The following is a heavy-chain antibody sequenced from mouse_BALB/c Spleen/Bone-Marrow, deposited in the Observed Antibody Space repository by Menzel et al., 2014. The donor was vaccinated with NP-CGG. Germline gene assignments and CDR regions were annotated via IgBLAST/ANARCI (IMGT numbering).Heavy chain of an antibody. CDR2: IYPGDGGT. CDR3: ARPLNWDPYAMDY. Sequence: QVQLQQSGPELVKPGASVKISCKASGYAFSSSWMNWVKQRPGQGLEWIGRIYPGDGGTKYNGKFKGKATLTADKSSSTAYMQLSSPTSVDSAVYFCARPLNWDPYAMDYWGQGTSVTVSS. V-gene: IGHV1-82*01. D-gene: IGHD4-1*02. CDR1: GYAFSSSW. J-gene: IGHJ4*01.